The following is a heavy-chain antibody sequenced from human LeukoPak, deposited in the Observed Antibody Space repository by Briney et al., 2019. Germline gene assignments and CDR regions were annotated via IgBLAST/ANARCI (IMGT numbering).Heavy chain of an antibody. CDR1: GCTFSSYA. Sequence: SVKVSCKASGCTFSSYAISWVRQAPGQGREWMGGINPIFGTANYAQQFQGRVTITAEESTSSAYMELSSLRSEDTAVYYCVMGKHSSLDYWGQGTLVTVSS. D-gene: IGHD3-22*01. J-gene: IGHJ4*02. CDR3: VMGKHSSLDY. CDR2: INPIFGTA. V-gene: IGHV1-69*13.